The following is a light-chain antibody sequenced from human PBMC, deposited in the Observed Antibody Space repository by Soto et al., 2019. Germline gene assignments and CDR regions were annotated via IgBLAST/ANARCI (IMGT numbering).Light chain of an antibody. Sequence: ENVLTQSPGTLSLSPGERATLSCRASQSVDSNLLAWYQQKPGQAPRLIIYGASTRAAGVPDRFSGSGSGTDFTLTITRLEPEDFAVYYCQQYGRSPLMYTFGQGTKLGVK. CDR1: QSVDSNL. CDR2: GAS. CDR3: QQYGRSPLMYT. J-gene: IGKJ2*01. V-gene: IGKV3-20*01.